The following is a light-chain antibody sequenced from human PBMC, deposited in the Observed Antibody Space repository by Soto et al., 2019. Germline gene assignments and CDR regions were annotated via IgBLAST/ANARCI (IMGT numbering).Light chain of an antibody. Sequence: LTQPPSASGSPGQSVTISCTGTSSDVGAYDYVSWYQQHPGKAPKLMIYEINKRPSGVPDRFSGSKSGNTASLTVSGLQAEDEADYYCSSFAGSNNFPYVFGTGTKVTV. CDR2: EIN. CDR3: SSFAGSNNFPYV. J-gene: IGLJ1*01. CDR1: SSDVGAYDY. V-gene: IGLV2-8*01.